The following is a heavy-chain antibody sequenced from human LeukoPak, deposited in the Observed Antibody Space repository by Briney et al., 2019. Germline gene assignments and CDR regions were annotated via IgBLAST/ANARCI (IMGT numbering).Heavy chain of an antibody. D-gene: IGHD4-23*01. V-gene: IGHV4-61*02. CDR3: ARDRVTCDAFNI. CDR1: GGSISSGSYY. Sequence: SQTLSLTCTVSGGSISSGSYYWSWIRQPAGEGLEWIGRIYTSGSTNYNPSLKSRVTISVDTSKNQFSLKLSSVTAADTAVYYCARDRVTCDAFNIWGQGTMVTVSS. CDR2: IYTSGST. J-gene: IGHJ3*02.